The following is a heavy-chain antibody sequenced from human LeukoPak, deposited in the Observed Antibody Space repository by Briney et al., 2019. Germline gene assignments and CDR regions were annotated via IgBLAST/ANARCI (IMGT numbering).Heavy chain of an antibody. CDR1: GYIFSSND. CDR2: INTNTGTP. D-gene: IGHD6-19*01. Sequence: GASVMVSCKAAGYIFSSNDMNWVRQAPGQGFEWMGWINTNTGTPTYAQGFTGRFVFSLDTSVSTAYLQISSLKAEDTAVYYCARYSNGWYDSWGQGTLVTVSS. J-gene: IGHJ5*01. CDR3: ARYSNGWYDS. V-gene: IGHV7-4-1*02.